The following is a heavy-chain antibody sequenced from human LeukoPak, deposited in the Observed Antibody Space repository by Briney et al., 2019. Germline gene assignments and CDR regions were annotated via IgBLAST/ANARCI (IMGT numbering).Heavy chain of an antibody. CDR2: IYYSGST. CDR3: ARAQGGGGPRAFDY. V-gene: IGHV4-61*05. D-gene: IGHD2-15*01. CDR1: GGSISSSSHY. Sequence: SETLSLTCTVSGGSISSSSHYWGWIRQPPGKGLEWIGYIYYSGSTNYNPSLKSRVTISVDTSKNQFSLKLSSVTAADTAVYYCARAQGGGGPRAFDYWGQGTLVTVSS. J-gene: IGHJ4*02.